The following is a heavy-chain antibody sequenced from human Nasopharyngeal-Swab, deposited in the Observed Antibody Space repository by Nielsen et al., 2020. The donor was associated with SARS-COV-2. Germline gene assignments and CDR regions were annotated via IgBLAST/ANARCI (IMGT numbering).Heavy chain of an antibody. V-gene: IGHV3-73*01. CDR3: TIGIVVVTETDY. Sequence: GESLKISCAASGFTFSGSAMHWVRQASGKGLEWVGRIRSKANSYATAYAASVKGRFTISRDDSKNTAYLQMNSLKTEDTAVYYCTIGIVVVTETDYWGLGTLVTVSS. J-gene: IGHJ4*02. CDR2: IRSKANSYAT. CDR1: GFTFSGSA. D-gene: IGHD2-21*02.